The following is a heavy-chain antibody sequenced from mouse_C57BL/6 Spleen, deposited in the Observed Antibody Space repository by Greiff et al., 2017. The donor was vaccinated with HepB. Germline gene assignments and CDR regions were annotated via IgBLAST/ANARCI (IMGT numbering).Heavy chain of an antibody. J-gene: IGHJ2*01. CDR2: INPSSGYT. V-gene: IGHV1-4*01. Sequence: VQLQESGAELARPGASVKMSCKASGYTFTSYTMHWVKQRPGQGLEWIGYINPSSGYTKYNQKFKDKATLTADKSSSTAYMQLSSLTSEDSAVYYCATRGPFDYWGQGTTLTVSS. CDR3: ATRGPFDY. CDR1: GYTFTSYT.